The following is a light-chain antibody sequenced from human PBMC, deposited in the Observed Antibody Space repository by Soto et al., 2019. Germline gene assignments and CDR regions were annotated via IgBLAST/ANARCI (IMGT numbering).Light chain of an antibody. CDR3: QQSYTNPLT. CDR2: AAS. Sequence: DIQMTQSPSSLPASIGDRVTITCRASQRIRTSLNWYQHKPGKAPKLLIYAASSLESGVPSRFSGSGSGTDFSLSISSLQPEDFETYYCQQSYTNPLTFGQGTKVDIK. V-gene: IGKV1-39*01. J-gene: IGKJ1*01. CDR1: QRIRTS.